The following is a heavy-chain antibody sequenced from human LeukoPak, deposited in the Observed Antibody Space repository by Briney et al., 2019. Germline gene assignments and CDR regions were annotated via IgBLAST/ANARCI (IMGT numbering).Heavy chain of an antibody. J-gene: IGHJ6*02. CDR1: GGSISNYY. CDR3: ARLFPAAGTPYYYIMDV. Sequence: SETLSLTCTVAGGSISNYYWSWIRQPAGKGREWIGRFYASGSYNYNPSLKRRVTMSVDTSKNQFSLRLSSVTAADTAVYYCARLFPAAGTPYYYIMDVWGQGTTVTVSS. D-gene: IGHD6-13*01. CDR2: FYASGSY. V-gene: IGHV4-4*07.